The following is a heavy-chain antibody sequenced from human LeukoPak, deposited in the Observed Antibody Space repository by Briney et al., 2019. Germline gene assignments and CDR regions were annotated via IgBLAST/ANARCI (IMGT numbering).Heavy chain of an antibody. CDR1: GGSISYY. D-gene: IGHD1-1*01. CDR3: ARDRGTWNDDGFDY. Sequence: PSETLSLTCTVSGGSISYYWGWIRQPAGKGLEWIGRIYTSGSTNYNPSLKSRVTMSVDTSKNQFSLKLSSVTAADTAVYYCARDRGTWNDDGFDYWGQGTLVTVSS. V-gene: IGHV4-4*07. J-gene: IGHJ4*02. CDR2: IYTSGST.